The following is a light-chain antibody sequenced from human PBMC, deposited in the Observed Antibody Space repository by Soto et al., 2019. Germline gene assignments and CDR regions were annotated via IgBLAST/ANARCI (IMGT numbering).Light chain of an antibody. CDR1: QDISNY. J-gene: IGKJ4*01. Sequence: DVQMTQSPSSLSASVGDRVTITCQASQDISNYLSWYQQRPGKAPQLLIYDSSNLKIGVPSRFSGGGSGTHFTFTSSSLQPEDIATYCCQQSDSLPLTFGGGTKVDIK. CDR2: DSS. CDR3: QQSDSLPLT. V-gene: IGKV1-33*01.